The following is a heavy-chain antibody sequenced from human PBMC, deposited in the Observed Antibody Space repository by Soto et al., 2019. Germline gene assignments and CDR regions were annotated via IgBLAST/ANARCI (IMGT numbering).Heavy chain of an antibody. CDR2: IWYDGSNK. Sequence: GGSLRLSCAASGFTFSSYGMHWVRQAPGKGLEWVAVIWYDGSNKYYADSVKGRFTISRDNSKNTLYLQMNSLRAEDTAVYYCAGGEKRMPDAFDIWGQGTMVTVS. CDR3: AGGEKRMPDAFDI. D-gene: IGHD3-16*01. V-gene: IGHV3-33*01. J-gene: IGHJ3*02. CDR1: GFTFSSYG.